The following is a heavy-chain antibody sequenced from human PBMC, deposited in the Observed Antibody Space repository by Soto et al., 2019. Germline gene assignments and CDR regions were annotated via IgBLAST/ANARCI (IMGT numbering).Heavy chain of an antibody. J-gene: IGHJ5*02. CDR3: ARNYGDFDLLNWFDP. D-gene: IGHD3-9*01. CDR2: INHSGST. CDR1: GGSFSGYY. V-gene: IGHV4-34*01. Sequence: SETLSLTCAVYGGSFSGYYWSWIRQPPGKGLEWIGEINHSGSTNYNPSLKSRVTISVDTSKNQFSLKLSSVTAADTAVYYCARNYGDFDLLNWFDPWGQGTLVTVSS.